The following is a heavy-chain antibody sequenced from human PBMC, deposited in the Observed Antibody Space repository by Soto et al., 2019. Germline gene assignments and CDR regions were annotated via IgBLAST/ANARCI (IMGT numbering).Heavy chain of an antibody. V-gene: IGHV3-23*01. D-gene: IGHD2-21*02. CDR1: GFTFSSYA. CDR2: ISGSGVST. Sequence: EVQLLESGGGLVQPGGSLRLSCAASGFTFSSYAMTWVRQAPGKGLEWVSGISGSGVSTYYADSVKGRFTISRDNSKNTLYLQMNSLSAEDTALYYCATGSRAACYSDSDYWGQGTLVTVSS. CDR3: ATGSRAACYSDSDY. J-gene: IGHJ4*02.